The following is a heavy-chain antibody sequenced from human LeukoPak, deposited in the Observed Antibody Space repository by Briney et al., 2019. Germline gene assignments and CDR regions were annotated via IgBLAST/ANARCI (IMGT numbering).Heavy chain of an antibody. V-gene: IGHV1-8*01. J-gene: IGHJ3*02. CDR2: MNPNSGNT. Sequence: GASVKVSCKASGYTFTSYDINWVRQATGQGLEWMGWMNPNSGNTGYAQKFQGRVTITRNTSISTAYMELSSLRSEDTAVYYCARRDTADRVAFDIWGQGTMVTVSS. D-gene: IGHD5-18*01. CDR3: ARRDTADRVAFDI. CDR1: GYTFTSYD.